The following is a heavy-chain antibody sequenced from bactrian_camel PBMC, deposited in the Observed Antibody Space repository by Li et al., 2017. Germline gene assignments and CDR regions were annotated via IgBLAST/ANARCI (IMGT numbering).Heavy chain of an antibody. CDR1: VETIRRPC. CDR3: AEGRGSRGEHCYSLNY. J-gene: IGHJ4*01. Sequence: HVQLVESGGGSVQAGESLTLACATVVETIRRPCMAWFRQVSGREREGVAAIDGDGRSTYADSVKGRFTISQDNAKSTVYLQMNSLKPEDTATYYCAEGRGSRGEHCYSLNYWGQGTQVTVS. CDR2: IDGDGRS. V-gene: IGHV3S53*01. D-gene: IGHD6*01.